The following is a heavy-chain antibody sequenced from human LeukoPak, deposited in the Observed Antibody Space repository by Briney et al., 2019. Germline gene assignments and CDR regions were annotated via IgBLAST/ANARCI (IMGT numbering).Heavy chain of an antibody. J-gene: IGHJ4*02. D-gene: IGHD6-13*01. CDR1: GGSFSGYY. CDR2: IYYSGST. CDR3: ARQPIEEQPPDY. V-gene: IGHV4-34*01. Sequence: PSETLSLTCAVYGGSFSGYYWSWIRQPPGKGLEWIGSIYYSGSTYYNPSLKSRVTISVDTSKNQFSLKLSSVTAADTAVYYCARQPIEEQPPDYWGQGTLVTVSS.